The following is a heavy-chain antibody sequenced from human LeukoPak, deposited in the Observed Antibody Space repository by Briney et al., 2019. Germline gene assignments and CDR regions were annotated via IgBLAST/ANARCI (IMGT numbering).Heavy chain of an antibody. CDR1: GYTFSGYF. Sequence: GASVKVSCRASGYTFSGYFMHWVRQAPGQGLEWMGWIYPNSGGTKYAQKFQGRVTMTRDTSISTIYMELSSLRSDDTAVYYCARDMGWLRTTLHPLHYWGQGTLVTVSS. D-gene: IGHD5-12*01. CDR3: ARDMGWLRTTLHPLHY. CDR2: IYPNSGGT. J-gene: IGHJ4*02. V-gene: IGHV1-2*02.